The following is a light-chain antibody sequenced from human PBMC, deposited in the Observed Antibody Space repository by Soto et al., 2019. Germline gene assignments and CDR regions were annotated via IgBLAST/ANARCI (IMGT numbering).Light chain of an antibody. Sequence: EIVLTQSPGTLSLSPGERATLSCRASQSVSSSYLAWYQQKPGQAPRLLIYGASSRATGIPDRFSGSGSGTDFTLTISRLEPDDFAVYYCQRYGSSPFITFGQGTRLEIK. CDR1: QSVSSSY. J-gene: IGKJ5*01. CDR2: GAS. CDR3: QRYGSSPFIT. V-gene: IGKV3-20*01.